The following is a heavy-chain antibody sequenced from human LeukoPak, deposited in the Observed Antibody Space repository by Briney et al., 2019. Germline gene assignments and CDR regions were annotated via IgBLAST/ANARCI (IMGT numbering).Heavy chain of an antibody. CDR2: IIPIFGTA. Sequence: GASVKVSCKASGGTFSSYAISWVRQAPGQGLEWMGGIIPIFGTANYAQKFQGRVTITADESTSTAYMELSSLRSEDTAVYYCARHLWSGYYYGMDVWGQGATVTVSS. J-gene: IGHJ6*02. D-gene: IGHD3-3*01. V-gene: IGHV1-69*13. CDR3: ARHLWSGYYYGMDV. CDR1: GGTFSSYA.